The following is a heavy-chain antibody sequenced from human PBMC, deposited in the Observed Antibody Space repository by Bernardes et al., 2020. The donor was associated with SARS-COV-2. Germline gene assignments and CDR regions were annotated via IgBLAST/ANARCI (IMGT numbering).Heavy chain of an antibody. CDR2: ISTNGVRT. D-gene: IGHD1-1*01. CDR1: GFTFKSHA. J-gene: IGHJ6*02. CDR3: ARGSSWNYFYYYGMDS. Sequence: GGSLRLSCEASGFTFKSHAMYWVRQAPGRGLEFVSAISTNGVRTDYADSVKGRLTISRDNFKDTLYLEMDSLRAEDMAVYYCARGSSWNYFYYYGMDSWGQGTTVTVSS. V-gene: IGHV3-64*02.